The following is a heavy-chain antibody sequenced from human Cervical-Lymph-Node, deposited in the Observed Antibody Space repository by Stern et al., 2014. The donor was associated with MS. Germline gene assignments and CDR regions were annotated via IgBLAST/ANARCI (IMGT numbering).Heavy chain of an antibody. J-gene: IGHJ4*02. CDR3: AKHACTGAACPFDL. D-gene: IGHD2-8*02. Sequence: VQLVESGPGLVKPSETLSLACAVSGDSISSYTHYWAWIRPPPGKGLEWIGIFYYGGPTYYNPSHKRPVPIPGDTSKNPFSLGLNSVTAADTAVYYCAKHACTGAACPFDLWGQGTLVTVSS. CDR1: GDSISSYTHY. CDR2: FYYGGPT. V-gene: IGHV4-39*01.